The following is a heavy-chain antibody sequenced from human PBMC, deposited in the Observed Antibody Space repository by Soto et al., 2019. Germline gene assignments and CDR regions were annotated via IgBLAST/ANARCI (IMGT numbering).Heavy chain of an antibody. J-gene: IGHJ5*02. CDR2: IYYSGST. V-gene: IGHV4-59*08. CDR3: ARLTGIAWFDP. D-gene: IGHD2-21*01. CDR1: GGSISSYY. Sequence: SETLSLTCTVSGGSISSYYWSWIRQPPGKGLEWIGYIYYSGSTNYNPSLKSRVTISVDTSKNQFSLKLSSVTAADTAVYYCARLTGIAWFDPWGQGTLVTAPQ.